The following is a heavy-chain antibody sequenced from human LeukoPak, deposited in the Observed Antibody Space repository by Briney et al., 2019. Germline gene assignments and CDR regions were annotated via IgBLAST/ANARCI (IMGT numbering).Heavy chain of an antibody. CDR1: GFTFSSYS. CDR2: ISSSSSYI. Sequence: NSGGSLRLSCAASGFTFSSYSMNWVRQAPGKGLEWVSSISSSSSYIYYADSVKGRFTTSRDNAKNSLYLQMNSLRAEDTAVYYCARDGAFYDSSGVHWGQGTLVTVSS. CDR3: ARDGAFYDSSGVH. V-gene: IGHV3-21*01. D-gene: IGHD3-22*01. J-gene: IGHJ4*02.